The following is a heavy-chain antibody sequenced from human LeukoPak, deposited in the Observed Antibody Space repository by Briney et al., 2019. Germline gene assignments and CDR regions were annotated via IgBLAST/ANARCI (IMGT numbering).Heavy chain of an antibody. D-gene: IGHD1-26*01. V-gene: IGHV3-30-3*01. CDR1: GFTFSSNG. Sequence: GRSQRLFCAASGFTFSSNGMHWDRQAPGKGLEWVAVISYDGSKKYYADSVKGRVTISRDNSKNTLYLQIDSLRAEDTAVYYCARGWESLYWGQGTLVTVSS. J-gene: IGHJ4*02. CDR2: ISYDGSKK. CDR3: ARGWESLY.